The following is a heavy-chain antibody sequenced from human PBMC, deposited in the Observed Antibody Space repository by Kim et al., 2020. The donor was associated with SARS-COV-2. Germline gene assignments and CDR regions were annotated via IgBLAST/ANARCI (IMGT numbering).Heavy chain of an antibody. Sequence: GGSLRLSCTASGRKVGDYAMSWVRQAPGKGLEWVGFIRSKAYGGTTEYAASVKGRFTISRDDSKSIAYLQMNSLKTEDTAVYYCTRLSVEDEHETYCGGDCYQYFIDYWGQGTRVTVSS. CDR2: IRSKAYGGTT. V-gene: IGHV3-49*04. CDR1: GRKVGDYA. J-gene: IGHJ4*02. D-gene: IGHD2-21*02. CDR3: TRLSVEDEHETYCGGDCYQYFIDY.